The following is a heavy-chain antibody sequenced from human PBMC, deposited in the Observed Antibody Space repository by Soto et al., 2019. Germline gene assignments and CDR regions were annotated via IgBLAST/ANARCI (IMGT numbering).Heavy chain of an antibody. V-gene: IGHV1-24*01. Sequence: ASVKVSCKASGYTFTGYYMHWVRQVPGQGLEWMGGFDPEDGETIYAQKFQGRVTMTEDTSTDTAYMELSSLRSEDTAVYYCATAIVSAYYDFWSGSIDYWGQGTLVTVSP. J-gene: IGHJ4*02. D-gene: IGHD3-3*01. CDR1: GYTFTGYY. CDR3: ATAIVSAYYDFWSGSIDY. CDR2: FDPEDGET.